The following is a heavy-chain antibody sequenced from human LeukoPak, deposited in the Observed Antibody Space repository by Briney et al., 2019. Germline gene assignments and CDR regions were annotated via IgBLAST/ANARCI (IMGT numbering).Heavy chain of an antibody. Sequence: HPGRSLRLSCAASGFTFSGSTMHWVRQASGKGLEWVGHIRTKLNSYATAYAASVKGRFTISRDDSKSTAYLQMNSLKTEDTAVYYCTRLPNCGGDCNIGYYYYYMDVWGKGTTVTVSS. J-gene: IGHJ6*03. CDR2: IRTKLNSYAT. D-gene: IGHD2-21*02. V-gene: IGHV3-73*01. CDR3: TRLPNCGGDCNIGYYYYYMDV. CDR1: GFTFSGST.